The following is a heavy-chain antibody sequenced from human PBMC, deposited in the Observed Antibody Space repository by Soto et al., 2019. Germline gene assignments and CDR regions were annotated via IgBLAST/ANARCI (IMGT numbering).Heavy chain of an antibody. CDR2: IWYDGSNK. D-gene: IGHD2-21*01. J-gene: IGHJ6*02. V-gene: IGHV3-33*01. Sequence: GGSLRLSCAASGFTFSSYGMHWVRQAPGKGLEWVAVIWYDGSNKYYADSVKGRFTISRDNSKNTLYLQMNSLRAEDTAVYYCARDGDLLWWRPETYYGMDVWGQGTTVTVSS. CDR3: ARDGDLLWWRPETYYGMDV. CDR1: GFTFSSYG.